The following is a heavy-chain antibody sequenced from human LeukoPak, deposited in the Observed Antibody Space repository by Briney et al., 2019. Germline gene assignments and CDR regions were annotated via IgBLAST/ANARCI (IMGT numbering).Heavy chain of an antibody. Sequence: SETLSLTCTVSGGSISSSSYYWGWIRQPPGKGLEWIGSIYYSGSTYYNPSLKSRVTISVDTSKNQFSLKLSSVTAADTAVYYCARAADYYGSENYFDYWGQGTLVTVSS. D-gene: IGHD3-10*01. J-gene: IGHJ4*02. CDR3: ARAADYYGSENYFDY. V-gene: IGHV4-39*07. CDR2: IYYSGST. CDR1: GGSISSSSYY.